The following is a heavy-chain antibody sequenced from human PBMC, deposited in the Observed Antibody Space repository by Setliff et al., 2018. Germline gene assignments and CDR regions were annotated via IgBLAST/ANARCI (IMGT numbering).Heavy chain of an antibody. Sequence: PGGSLRLSCAASGFTFSIYALSWVRQAPGKGPEWVSTITGNGNIRYYADSVKGRFIVSRDNSKNTMYLQLRSLRADDTAIYYCAKDRKNYYDTSGYPDAFDIWGQGTTVTVSS. V-gene: IGHV3-23*01. J-gene: IGHJ3*02. CDR3: AKDRKNYYDTSGYPDAFDI. CDR1: GFTFSIYA. CDR2: ITGNGNIR. D-gene: IGHD3-22*01.